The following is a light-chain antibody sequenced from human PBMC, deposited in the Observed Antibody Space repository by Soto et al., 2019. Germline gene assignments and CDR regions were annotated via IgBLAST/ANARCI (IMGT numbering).Light chain of an antibody. V-gene: IGLV2-14*01. CDR1: SSDVGGYNY. CDR2: EVS. J-gene: IGLJ3*02. Sequence: QSALTQPASVSGSPGQSITISCTGTSSDVGGYNYVSWYQQHPCKAPKLMIYEVSNRPSGVSNRFSGSKSGNTASLTISGLQAEDEADYYCSSYTSSSPNWVFGAGTKLTVL. CDR3: SSYTSSSPNWV.